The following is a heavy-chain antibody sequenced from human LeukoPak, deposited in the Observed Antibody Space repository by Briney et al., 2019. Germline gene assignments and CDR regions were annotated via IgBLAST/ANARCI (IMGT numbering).Heavy chain of an antibody. CDR1: KFDFHNYG. V-gene: IGHV3-23*01. D-gene: IGHD3-16*01. J-gene: IGHJ3*02. CDR2: ISGSGT. CDR3: AGVMRGAFDI. Sequence: PGGSLRLSRTTPKFDFHNYGLSWVRQAPGKELEWVSSISGSGTQYAASVQGRFTISRDNSKNTLYLQMNSLRAEDTAVYYCAGVMRGAFDIWGQGTLVTVSS.